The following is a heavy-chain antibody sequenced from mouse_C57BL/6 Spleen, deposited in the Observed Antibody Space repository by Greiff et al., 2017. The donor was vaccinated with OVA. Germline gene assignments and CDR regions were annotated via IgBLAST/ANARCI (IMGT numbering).Heavy chain of an antibody. CDR3: ARGEDGGYYLAY. Sequence: VQVVESGAELVKPGASVKMSCKASGYTFTSYWLTWVKQRPGQGLEWIGDIYPGSGSTNYNEKFKSKATLTVDTSSSTAYMQLSSLTSEYSSVYYCARGEDGGYYLAYWGQGTLVTVSA. D-gene: IGHD2-3*01. V-gene: IGHV1-55*01. J-gene: IGHJ3*01. CDR1: GYTFTSYW. CDR2: IYPGSGST.